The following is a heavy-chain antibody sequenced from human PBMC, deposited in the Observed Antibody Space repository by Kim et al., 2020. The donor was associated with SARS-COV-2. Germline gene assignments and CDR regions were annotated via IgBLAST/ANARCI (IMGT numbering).Heavy chain of an antibody. V-gene: IGHV3-30*04. CDR1: GFTFSSYA. CDR2: ISYDGSNK. CDR3: ARVGYSSSWYGSFSSYYYYYYGMDV. J-gene: IGHJ6*02. D-gene: IGHD6-13*01. Sequence: GGSLRLSCAASGFTFSSYAMHWVRQAPGKGLEWVAVISYDGSNKYYADSVKGRFTISRDNSKNTLYLQMNSLRAEDTAVYYCARVGYSSSWYGSFSSYYYYYYGMDVWGQGTTVTVSS.